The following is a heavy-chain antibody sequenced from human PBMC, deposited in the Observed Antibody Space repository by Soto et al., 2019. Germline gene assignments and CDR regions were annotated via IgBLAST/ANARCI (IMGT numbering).Heavy chain of an antibody. V-gene: IGHV1-58*02. J-gene: IGHJ6*03. CDR1: GFTFTSSA. D-gene: IGHD3-16*02. CDR2: IVVGSGNT. Sequence: SVKVSCKASGFTFTSSAMQWVRQARGQRLEWIRWIVVGSGNTNYAQKFQERVTITRDMSTSTAYMELSSLRSEDTAVYYCAANYPGYYDYIWGSYRSEDYYYMDVWGKGTTVTVSS. CDR3: AANYPGYYDYIWGSYRSEDYYYMDV.